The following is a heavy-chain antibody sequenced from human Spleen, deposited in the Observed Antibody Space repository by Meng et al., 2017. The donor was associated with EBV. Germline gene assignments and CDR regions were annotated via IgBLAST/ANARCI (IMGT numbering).Heavy chain of an antibody. CDR1: GYSFTTYA. CDR3: AAAAGTWGAFDY. D-gene: IGHD6-13*01. Sequence: QVQLVQSGPELRKPGASLKISCKASGYSFTTYAMNWVRQAPGQGLEWRGWINTNTGNPTYAQDFTGRFVFSLDTSVSTAFLQISNLETEDTAVYYCAAAAGTWGAFDYWGQGTLVTASS. J-gene: IGHJ4*02. CDR2: INTNTGNP. V-gene: IGHV7-4-1*02.